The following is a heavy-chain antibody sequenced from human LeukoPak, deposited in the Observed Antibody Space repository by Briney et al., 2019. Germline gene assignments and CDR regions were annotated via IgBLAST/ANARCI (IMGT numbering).Heavy chain of an antibody. CDR3: AKFSYGDYVA. CDR1: GFTFSDYY. CDR2: ISSGDGPT. Sequence: GGSLRLSCAASGFTFSDYYMTWVRQAPGKGLEWISYISSGDGPTYYADSVKGRFTISRDNSKNTLSLQMNSLRPDDTAVYYCAKFSYGDYVAWGQGTLVIVSS. D-gene: IGHD4-17*01. V-gene: IGHV3-11*04. J-gene: IGHJ5*02.